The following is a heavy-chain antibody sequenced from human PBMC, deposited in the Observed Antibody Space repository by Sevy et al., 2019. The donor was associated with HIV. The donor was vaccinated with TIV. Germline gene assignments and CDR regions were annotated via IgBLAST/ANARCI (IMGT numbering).Heavy chain of an antibody. D-gene: IGHD6-13*01. CDR3: ARAAGGIAAAGTADY. Sequence: GGSLRLSCAASGFTFSSYWMSWVRQAPGKGLEWVANIKQDGSEKYYVDSVKGRFTISRDNAKNSLYLQMNSLRAEDTAVYYCARAAGGIAAAGTADYWGQGTLVTVSS. CDR2: IKQDGSEK. CDR1: GFTFSSYW. V-gene: IGHV3-7*01. J-gene: IGHJ4*02.